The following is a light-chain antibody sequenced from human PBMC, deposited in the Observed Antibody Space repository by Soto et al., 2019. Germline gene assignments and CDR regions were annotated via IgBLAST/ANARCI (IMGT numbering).Light chain of an antibody. CDR1: GSNIGPNY. V-gene: IGLV1-47*02. CDR2: NND. Sequence: QAVVTQPPSASGTPGQRVTMSCSGSGSNIGPNYVYWFQQFPGTAPKLLIYNNDQRPSGVPDRFSGSKSGTSASLDISGLRSEDEADYYCQSYDTFLSAVVFGGGTKLTVL. CDR3: QSYDTFLSAVV. J-gene: IGLJ2*01.